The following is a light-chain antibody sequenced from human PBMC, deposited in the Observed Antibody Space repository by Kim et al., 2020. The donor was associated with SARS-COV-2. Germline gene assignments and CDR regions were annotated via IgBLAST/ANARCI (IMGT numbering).Light chain of an antibody. CDR1: QGLSSA. V-gene: IGKV1D-13*01. J-gene: IGKJ4*01. Sequence: AIQLTQSPSSLSASVGDRVTITCRASQGLSSALAWYQQKPGKPPNLLIYGASSLESGVPSRFSGSGSGTDFTLTISSLQPEDFATYYCQQFNNYPLTFGGGTKLEI. CDR3: QQFNNYPLT. CDR2: GAS.